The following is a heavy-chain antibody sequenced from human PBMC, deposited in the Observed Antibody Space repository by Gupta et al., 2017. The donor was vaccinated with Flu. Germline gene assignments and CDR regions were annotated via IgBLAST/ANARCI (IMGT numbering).Heavy chain of an antibody. CDR3: ARVASGSLREREH. CDR1: GFTFRSYS. CDR2: FTSGGCT. D-gene: IGHD1-26*01. J-gene: IGHJ4*02. V-gene: IGHV3-21*04. Sequence: EVQLVESGGGLVKPGGSLRLSCTGSGFTFRSYSMTWVRQAPGMGLEWVSAFTSGGCTSYADSVKGRFTIARDDDNNSLFLQMDSLKAEDTAVDDGARVASGSLREREHWGQGTLCSVS.